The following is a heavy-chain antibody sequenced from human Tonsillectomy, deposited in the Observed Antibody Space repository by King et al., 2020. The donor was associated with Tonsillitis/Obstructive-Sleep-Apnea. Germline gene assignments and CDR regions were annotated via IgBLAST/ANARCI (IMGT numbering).Heavy chain of an antibody. CDR2: ISAYNGNT. CDR1: GYTFTSYA. J-gene: IGHJ5*02. CDR3: TLGEDIVLTTWFAP. Sequence: VQLVESGAEVKKPGASVKVSCKASGYTFTSYAINWVRQAPGQGLEWMGWISAYNGNTNYAQKFQGRVTMTTDTSTSNAYMELRSLSYDDPAVYYCTLGEDIVLTTWFAPWGQGTLVTVSS. V-gene: IGHV1-18*01. D-gene: IGHD2-8*01.